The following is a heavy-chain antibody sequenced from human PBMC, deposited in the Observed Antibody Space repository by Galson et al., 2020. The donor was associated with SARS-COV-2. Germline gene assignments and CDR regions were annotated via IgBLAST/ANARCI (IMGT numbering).Heavy chain of an antibody. Sequence: METGGSLRLSCVASGFAVSSKYMSWVRQAPGKGLEWVSVIYYDGNTNYADYVRCRFTISRDTSKNTVSLQMNSLRAEDTAMYYCVRDDGTAPYDYWGPGTLVTVSS. CDR3: VRDDGTAPYDY. V-gene: IGHV3-53*05. J-gene: IGHJ4*02. CDR1: GFAVSSKY. CDR2: IYYDGNT. D-gene: IGHD5-18*01.